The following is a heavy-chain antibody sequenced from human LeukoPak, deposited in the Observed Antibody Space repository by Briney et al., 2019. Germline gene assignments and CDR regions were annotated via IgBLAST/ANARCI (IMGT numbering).Heavy chain of an antibody. CDR3: ARGSGRLLYYYYGMDV. CDR1: GGSISSGGYY. J-gene: IGHJ6*02. V-gene: IGHV4-31*03. D-gene: IGHD3-10*01. Sequence: ASETLSLTCTVSGGSISSGGYYWSWIRQHPGKGLEWIGYIYYSGSTYYNPSLKSRVTISVDTSKNQFSLKLSSVTAADTAVYYCARGSGRLLYYYYGMDVWGQGTTVTVSS. CDR2: IYYSGST.